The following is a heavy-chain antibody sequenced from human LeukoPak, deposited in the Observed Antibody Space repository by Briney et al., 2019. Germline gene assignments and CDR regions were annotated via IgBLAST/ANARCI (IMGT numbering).Heavy chain of an antibody. J-gene: IGHJ4*02. CDR3: AKAPVTTCSGAYCYPFDY. CDR1: GFTFKSYA. CDR2: ISFDESKK. D-gene: IGHD2-21*01. Sequence: ESGGSLRLSCAASGFTFKSYAVYWVRQAPGKGLEWVAVISFDESKKYYADSVKGRFTISRDNSKNTLYLQMNRLRAEDAAVYYCAKAPVTTCSGAYCYPFDYWGQGTLVTVSS. V-gene: IGHV3-30*04.